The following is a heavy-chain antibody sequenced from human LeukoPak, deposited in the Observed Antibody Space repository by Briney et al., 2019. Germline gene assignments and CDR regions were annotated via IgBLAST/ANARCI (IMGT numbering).Heavy chain of an antibody. J-gene: IGHJ4*02. Sequence: ASVKVSCKASGYTFTSYDINWVRQATGQGLEWVGWMNPNSGNTGYAQKFQGGVTMTRDTSISTAYMELSSLRSEDTAVYYCARVLSPGITVAGLGVADYWGQGTLVTVSS. V-gene: IGHV1-8*02. D-gene: IGHD6-19*01. CDR1: GYTFTSYD. CDR3: ARVLSPGITVAGLGVADY. CDR2: MNPNSGNT.